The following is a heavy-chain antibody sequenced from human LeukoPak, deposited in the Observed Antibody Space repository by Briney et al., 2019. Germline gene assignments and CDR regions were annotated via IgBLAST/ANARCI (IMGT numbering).Heavy chain of an antibody. J-gene: IGHJ6*02. Sequence: GGSLRLSCAASGFTFSSYSINWVRQAPGKGLEWVSYISSSSSTIYYADSVKGRFTISRDNAKNSVYLQMKSLRDEDTAVYYCAKATYYYDNSGYYSYYYGMDVWGQGTTVTVSS. V-gene: IGHV3-48*02. CDR3: AKATYYYDNSGYYSYYYGMDV. D-gene: IGHD3-22*01. CDR1: GFTFSSYS. CDR2: ISSSSSTI.